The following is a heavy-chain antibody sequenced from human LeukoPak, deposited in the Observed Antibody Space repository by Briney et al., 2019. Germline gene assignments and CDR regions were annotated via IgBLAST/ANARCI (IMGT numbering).Heavy chain of an antibody. V-gene: IGHV3-23*01. CDR3: ARGAPKNWYFDL. Sequence: AGGSLRLSCAASGFTFSSCAMSWVRQAPGKGLEWVSAISGSGGSTYYADSVKGRFTISRDNSKNTLYLQMNSLRAEDTAVYYCARGAPKNWYFDLWGRGTLVTVSS. CDR1: GFTFSSCA. J-gene: IGHJ2*01. CDR2: ISGSGGST.